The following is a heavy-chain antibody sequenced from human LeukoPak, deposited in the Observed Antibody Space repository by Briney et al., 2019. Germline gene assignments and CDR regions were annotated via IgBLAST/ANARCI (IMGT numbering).Heavy chain of an antibody. CDR2: IYYSGST. V-gene: IGHV4-39*02. J-gene: IGHJ5*02. CDR1: GGSISSSSYY. D-gene: IGHD6-13*01. CDR3: AREGSIAAAGSRFDP. Sequence: SETLSLTCTVSGGSISSSSYYWGWIRQPPGKGLEWIGSIYYSGSTYYNPSLKSRVTISVDTSKNQFSLKLSSVTAADTAVYYCAREGSIAAAGSRFDPWGQGTLVTVSS.